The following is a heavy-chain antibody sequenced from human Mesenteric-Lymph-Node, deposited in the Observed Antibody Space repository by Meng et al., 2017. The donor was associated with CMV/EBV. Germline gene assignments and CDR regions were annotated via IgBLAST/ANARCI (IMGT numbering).Heavy chain of an antibody. CDR1: GFSVSRNY. V-gene: IGHV3-53*01. D-gene: IGHD6-13*01. CDR3: ARVTIEAAGRYFHL. CDR2: VYDDGST. J-gene: IGHJ1*01. Sequence: GESLKISCAASGFSVSRNYMTWVRQAPGKGLEWVSVVYDDGSTYYADSVKGRFTISRDNSKRIFYLQMNSLRAEDTAVYFCARVTIEAAGRYFHLWGQGTLVTVSS.